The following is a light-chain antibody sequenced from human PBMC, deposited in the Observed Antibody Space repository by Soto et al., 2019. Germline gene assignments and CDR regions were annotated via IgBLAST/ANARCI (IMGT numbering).Light chain of an antibody. CDR2: DAS. Sequence: DIQMTQSPSTLSGSVGDRVTITCRASQSISSWLAWYQQKPGKAPKLLIYDASSLDSGVPSRFSGCGSGTEFTLTISSLQPDDFATYYCQQYNFYPWTFGQGNKVDIK. CDR1: QSISSW. J-gene: IGKJ1*01. V-gene: IGKV1-5*01. CDR3: QQYNFYPWT.